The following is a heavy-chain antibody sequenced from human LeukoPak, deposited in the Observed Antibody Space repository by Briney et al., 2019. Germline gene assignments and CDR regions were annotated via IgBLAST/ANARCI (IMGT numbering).Heavy chain of an antibody. D-gene: IGHD3-22*01. Sequence: GGSLRLSCAASGFTFSSYSMNWVRQAPGKGLEWVSSISSSSSYIYYADSVKGRFTISRDKAKNSLYLQMNSLRAEDTAVYYCASWPSYDSSGLIDYWGQGTLVTVSS. CDR2: ISSSSSYI. CDR1: GFTFSSYS. V-gene: IGHV3-21*01. CDR3: ASWPSYDSSGLIDY. J-gene: IGHJ4*02.